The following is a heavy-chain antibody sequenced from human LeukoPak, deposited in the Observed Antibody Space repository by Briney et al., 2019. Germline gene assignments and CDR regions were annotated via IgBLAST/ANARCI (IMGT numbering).Heavy chain of an antibody. CDR1: GFTFSSYA. V-gene: IGHV3-30*04. D-gene: IGHD1-26*01. Sequence: GGSLRLSCAASGFTFSSYAMYWVRQAPGKGLEWVAVISYDGSNKKYADSVKGRFTISRDNSKNTLYLQMNSLRAEDTAVYYCAKTDSGSYSHFDYWGQGTLVTVSS. CDR2: ISYDGSNK. J-gene: IGHJ4*02. CDR3: AKTDSGSYSHFDY.